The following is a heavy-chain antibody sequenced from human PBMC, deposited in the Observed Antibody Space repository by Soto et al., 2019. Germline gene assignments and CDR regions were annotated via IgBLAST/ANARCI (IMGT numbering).Heavy chain of an antibody. CDR3: TTNYYDSSGYDNWFDP. V-gene: IGHV3-49*03. J-gene: IGHJ5*02. CDR2: IRSKAYGGTT. CDR1: GFTFGDYA. Sequence: SLRLSCTASGFTFGDYAMSWFRQAPGKGLEWVGFIRSKAYGGTTEYAASVKGRFTISRDDSKSIAYLQMNSLKTEDTAVYYCTTNYYDSSGYDNWFDPWGQGTLVTAPQ. D-gene: IGHD3-22*01.